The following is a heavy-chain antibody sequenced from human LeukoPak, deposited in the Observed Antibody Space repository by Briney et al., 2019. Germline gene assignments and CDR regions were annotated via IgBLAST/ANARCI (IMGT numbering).Heavy chain of an antibody. Sequence: GGPLRLSCAASGFIFSSYAMSWVRQAPGKGLEWVSSISGSGGSTYYADSVKGRFTISRDNSKNTLYLQMNSLRAEDTAVYYCAKGRVPRYIVGALYYFDYWGQGTLVTVSS. D-gene: IGHD1-26*01. V-gene: IGHV3-23*01. J-gene: IGHJ4*02. CDR3: AKGRVPRYIVGALYYFDY. CDR1: GFIFSSYA. CDR2: ISGSGGST.